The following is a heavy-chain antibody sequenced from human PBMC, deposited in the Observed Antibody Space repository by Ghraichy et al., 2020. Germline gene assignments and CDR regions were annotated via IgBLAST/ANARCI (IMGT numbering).Heavy chain of an antibody. CDR1: GFTFSSYA. J-gene: IGHJ4*02. CDR2: ISGGGGST. V-gene: IGHV3-23*01. D-gene: IGHD3-16*01. Sequence: GGSLRLSCAASGFTFSSYAMSWVRQAPGKGLEWVSLISGGGGSTYDADSGKGRFTISRDNSKNTLYLQMNSLRAEDTAVYYCARGFAGALDYWGQGTLVTVSS. CDR3: ARGFAGALDY.